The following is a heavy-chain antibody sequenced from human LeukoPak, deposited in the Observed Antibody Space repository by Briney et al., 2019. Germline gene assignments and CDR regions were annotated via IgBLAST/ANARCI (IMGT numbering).Heavy chain of an antibody. D-gene: IGHD2-8*01. CDR3: ARDLMVGSPFDS. CDR2: INSDGSGT. Sequence: GGSLRLSCAASTFTISDYWMHWVRQAPGKGLVWVSRINSDGSGTRYADSVKGRFTISRDNAKNTLYLQMNSLTAEDAAVYCCARDLMVGSPFDSWGQGTLVTVSS. J-gene: IGHJ4*02. CDR1: TFTISDYW. V-gene: IGHV3-74*01.